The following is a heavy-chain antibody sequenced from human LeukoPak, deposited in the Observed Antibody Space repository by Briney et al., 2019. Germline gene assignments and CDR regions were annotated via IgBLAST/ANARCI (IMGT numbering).Heavy chain of an antibody. D-gene: IGHD6-6*01. Sequence: SQTLSLTCAISGDSVSSNSAAWNWIRQSPSRGLEWLGRTYHRSKWYNDYAVSVKSRITINPDTSKNQFSLQLNSVTPEDTAVYYCAASIAAWYYYGMDVWGQGTTVTVSS. V-gene: IGHV6-1*01. CDR1: GDSVSSNSAA. CDR3: AASIAAWYYYGMDV. J-gene: IGHJ6*02. CDR2: TYHRSKWYN.